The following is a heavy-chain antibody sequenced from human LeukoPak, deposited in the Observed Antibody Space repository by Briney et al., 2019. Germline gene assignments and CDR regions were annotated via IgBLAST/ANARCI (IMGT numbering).Heavy chain of an antibody. CDR3: AGSGYDFDY. J-gene: IGHJ4*02. Sequence: PSETLSLTCTVSGGSISSYYWSWIRQPPGKGLEWIGEINHSGSTNYNPSLKSRVTVSVDTSKNQFSLKLSSVTAADTAVYYCAGSGYDFDYWGQGTLVTVSS. CDR1: GGSISSYY. V-gene: IGHV4-34*01. CDR2: INHSGST. D-gene: IGHD5-12*01.